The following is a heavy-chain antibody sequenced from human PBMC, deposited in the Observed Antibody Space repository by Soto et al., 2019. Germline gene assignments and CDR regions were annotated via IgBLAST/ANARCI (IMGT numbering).Heavy chain of an antibody. D-gene: IGHD1-26*01. V-gene: IGHV3-30*18. J-gene: IGHJ5*02. CDR2: ISSDGTTK. CDR3: AKSGSYGGWFDP. Sequence: QVQLVESGGGVVQPGRSLRLSCAASAFTFSSSGIHWVRQAPGKGLEWMAAISSDGTTKYYADSVKGRFTISRDNSKNTLYLQMNSLRAEDTAVYYCAKSGSYGGWFDPWGQGTLVTVSS. CDR1: AFTFSSSG.